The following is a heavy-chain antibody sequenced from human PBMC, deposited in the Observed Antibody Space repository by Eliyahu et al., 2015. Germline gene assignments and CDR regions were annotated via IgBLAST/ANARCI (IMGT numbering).Heavy chain of an antibody. Sequence: QVQLVQXGAEVKKPGAXVKVSXRAAGYTFTSYYIHWVRQAPGQGLXWLGIINPSAGNTKNAQKFRGRVSMTRDTSTNTVYMELSSLRSDDTAVYYCAGSGDDSDFDYWGQGTLVTVSS. J-gene: IGHJ4*02. CDR1: GYTFTSYY. CDR2: INPSAGNT. D-gene: IGHD2-21*02. V-gene: IGHV1-46*01. CDR3: AGSGDDSDFDY.